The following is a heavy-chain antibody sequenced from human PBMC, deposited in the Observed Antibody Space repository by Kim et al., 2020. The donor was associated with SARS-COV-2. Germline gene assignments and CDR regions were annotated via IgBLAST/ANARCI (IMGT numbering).Heavy chain of an antibody. V-gene: IGHV3-23*01. CDR1: GFTFSSYA. J-gene: IGHJ6*02. Sequence: GGSLRLSCAASGFTFSSYAMSWVRQAPGKGLEWVSAISGSGGSTYYADSVKGRFTISRDNSKNTLYLQMNSLRAEDTAVYYCAKIGGGGGSGSPKGGGMDVWGQGTTVTVSS. CDR2: ISGSGGST. D-gene: IGHD3-10*01. CDR3: AKIGGGGGSGSPKGGGMDV.